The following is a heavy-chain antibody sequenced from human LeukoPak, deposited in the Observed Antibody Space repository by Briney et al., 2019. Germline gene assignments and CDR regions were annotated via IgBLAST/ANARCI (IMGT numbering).Heavy chain of an antibody. CDR2: IYYSGST. D-gene: IGHD5-12*01. Sequence: PSETLSLTCTVSGGSISSYYWSWIPQPPGKGLEWIGYIYYSGSTNYNPSLKSRVTISVDTSKNQFSLKLSSVTAADTAVYYCAGSGYEDYYYYGMDVWGQGTTVTVSS. CDR3: AGSGYEDYYYYGMDV. J-gene: IGHJ6*02. V-gene: IGHV4-59*08. CDR1: GGSISSYY.